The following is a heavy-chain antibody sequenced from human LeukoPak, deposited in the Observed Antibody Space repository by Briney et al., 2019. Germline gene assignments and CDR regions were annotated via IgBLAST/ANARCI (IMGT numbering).Heavy chain of an antibody. CDR3: AKAFGPKQWLVPDY. CDR1: GFTFSSYG. Sequence: GGSLRLSCGASGFTFSSYGMHWVRQAPGKGLEWVAFIRYDGSNKYYADSVKGRFTISRDNSKNTLYLQMNSLRAEDTAVYYCAKAFGPKQWLVPDYWGQGTLVTVSS. D-gene: IGHD6-19*01. V-gene: IGHV3-30*02. CDR2: IRYDGSNK. J-gene: IGHJ4*02.